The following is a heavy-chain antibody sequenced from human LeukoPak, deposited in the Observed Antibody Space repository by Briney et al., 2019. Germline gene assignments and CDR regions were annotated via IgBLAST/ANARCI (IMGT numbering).Heavy chain of an antibody. D-gene: IGHD6-6*01. CDR2: INPSGGST. J-gene: IGHJ5*02. CDR3: ARAIPLAARAERDFDP. CDR1: GYSLTTYY. V-gene: IGHV1-46*01. Sequence: GAPVTVSCKASGYSLTTYYMHWVRQAPGQGLEWMAIINPSGGSTNYAQKFQGRVTMTRDTLTNTVYMELSSLRTEDTAVYYCARAIPLAARAERDFDPWGQGTLVTVSS.